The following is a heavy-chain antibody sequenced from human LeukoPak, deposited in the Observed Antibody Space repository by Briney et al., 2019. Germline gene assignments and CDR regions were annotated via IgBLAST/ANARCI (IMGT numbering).Heavy chain of an antibody. V-gene: IGHV3-11*01. D-gene: IGHD2-2*01. J-gene: IGHJ5*02. CDR3: AREPAAGYCSSTSCLNWFDA. CDR2: ISGSGSTI. CDR1: GFTFSGYY. Sequence: GGSLRLSCAASGFTFSGYYMSWIRQAPGKGLEWVSYISGSGSTIYYADSVKGRFTISRDNAKNSLYLQMNSLRAEDTAVYYCAREPAAGYCSSTSCLNWFDAWGQGTLVTVSS.